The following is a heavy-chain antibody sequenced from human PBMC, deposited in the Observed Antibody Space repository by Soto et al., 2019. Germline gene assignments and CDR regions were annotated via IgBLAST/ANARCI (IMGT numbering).Heavy chain of an antibody. CDR2: IWYDGSNK. J-gene: IGHJ4*02. Sequence: GGSLRLSCAASGFTFSSYGMHWVRQAPGKGLEWVAVIWYDGSNKYYADSVKGRFTISRDNSKNTLYLQMNSLRAEDTAVFYCSRTGYSSGWSLNSGAPYYFDYWGQGTLVTVSS. CDR3: SRTGYSSGWSLNSGAPYYFDY. CDR1: GFTFSSYG. V-gene: IGHV3-33*01. D-gene: IGHD6-19*01.